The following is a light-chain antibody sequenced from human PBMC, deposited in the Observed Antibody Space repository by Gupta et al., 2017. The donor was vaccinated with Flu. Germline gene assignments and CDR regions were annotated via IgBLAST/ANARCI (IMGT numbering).Light chain of an antibody. CDR1: QSVSSY. CDR3: QQHSNWPPIT. Sequence: EIVLTQSPATLYLSPGERATLSCRASQSVSSYLAWYQQKPGQAPRLLIYDASNRATGIPARFSGSGSGTDFTLTISSLEPEDFAVYYCQQHSNWPPITFGQGTQLEIK. CDR2: DAS. J-gene: IGKJ5*01. V-gene: IGKV3-11*01.